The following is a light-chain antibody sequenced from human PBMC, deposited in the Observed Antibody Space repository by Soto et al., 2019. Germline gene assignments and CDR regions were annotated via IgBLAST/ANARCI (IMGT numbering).Light chain of an antibody. J-gene: IGKJ4*01. CDR2: DAS. CDR1: QSLSRW. Sequence: DIPMTQSPSTLSASVGDRVTITCRASQSLSRWLAWYQQKPGKAPKLLIYDASILESGVPSRFSGSGSGTNFSLTINSLQPEDYATYYCQQSYNIQALTFGGGTKVEIK. CDR3: QQSYNIQALT. V-gene: IGKV1-5*01.